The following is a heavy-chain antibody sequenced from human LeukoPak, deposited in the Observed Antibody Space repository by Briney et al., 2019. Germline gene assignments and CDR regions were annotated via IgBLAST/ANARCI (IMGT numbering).Heavy chain of an antibody. CDR1: GGSVSSGSYY. J-gene: IGHJ4*02. CDR3: ARASEWELNDY. D-gene: IGHD1-26*01. Sequence: SETLSLTCTVSGGSVSSGSYYWSWIRQPPGKGLEWIGYIYYSGSTNYNPSLKSRVTISVDTSKNQFSLKLSSVTAADTAVYYCARASEWELNDYWGQGTLVIVSS. CDR2: IYYSGST. V-gene: IGHV4-61*01.